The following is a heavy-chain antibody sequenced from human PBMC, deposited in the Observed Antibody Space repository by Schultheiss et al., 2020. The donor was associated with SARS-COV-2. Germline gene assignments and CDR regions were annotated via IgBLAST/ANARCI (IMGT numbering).Heavy chain of an antibody. CDR2: ISSSGSTI. J-gene: IGHJ6*02. Sequence: GGSLRLSCAASGFTFSDYYMSWIRQAPGKGLEWVSYISSSGSTIYYADSVKGRFTISRDNAKNSLYLQMNSLRAEDTALYYCAKELVAARTNYYYYGMDVWGQGTTGTGS. D-gene: IGHD5-12*01. CDR3: AKELVAARTNYYYYGMDV. CDR1: GFTFSDYY. V-gene: IGHV3-11*01.